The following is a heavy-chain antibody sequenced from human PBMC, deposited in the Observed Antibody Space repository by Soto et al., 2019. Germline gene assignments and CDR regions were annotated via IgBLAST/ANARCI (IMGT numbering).Heavy chain of an antibody. CDR1: GGTFSRHA. D-gene: IGHD3-3*01. CDR3: ARDRAIFGVADYYYYGMDV. V-gene: IGHV1-69*01. Sequence: QVQLVQSGAEVRKPGSSVKVSCKASGGTFSRHAISWVRQAPGQGLEWMGGIIPIFGTANHAQKFQGRVTIIADESTSTVYMELSSLRSEDTAMYYCARDRAIFGVADYYYYGMDVWGQGTTVTVSS. CDR2: IIPIFGTA. J-gene: IGHJ6*02.